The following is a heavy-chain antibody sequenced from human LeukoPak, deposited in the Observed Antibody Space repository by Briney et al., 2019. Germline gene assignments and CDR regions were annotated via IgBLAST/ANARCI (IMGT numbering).Heavy chain of an antibody. V-gene: IGHV4-59*01. CDR1: GGSISSYY. Sequence: SETLSLTCTVSGGSISSYYWSWIRQPPGTGLEWIGYIYYSGSTNYNPSLKSRVTISVDTSKNQFSLKLSSVTAADTAVYYCARGSVTGTTDPFDYWGQGTLVTVSS. J-gene: IGHJ4*02. D-gene: IGHD1-20*01. CDR2: IYYSGST. CDR3: ARGSVTGTTDPFDY.